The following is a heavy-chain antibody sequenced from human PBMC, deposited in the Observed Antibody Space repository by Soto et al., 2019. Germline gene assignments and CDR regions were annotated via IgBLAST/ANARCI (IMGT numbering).Heavy chain of an antibody. CDR2: IIPIFGTA. CDR3: ARGNHRWLQLWYFDL. Sequence: QVQLVQSGAEVKKPGSSVTVSCKASRGTFSSYTISWVRQAPGQGLEWMGGIIPIFGTANYAQKFQGRVTITADESTSTAYMELSSLRSEDTAVYYCARGNHRWLQLWYFDLWGRGTLVTVSS. J-gene: IGHJ2*01. CDR1: RGTFSSYT. V-gene: IGHV1-69*12. D-gene: IGHD5-12*01.